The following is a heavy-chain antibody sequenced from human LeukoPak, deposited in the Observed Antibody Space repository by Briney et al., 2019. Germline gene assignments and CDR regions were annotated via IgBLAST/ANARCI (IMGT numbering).Heavy chain of an antibody. D-gene: IGHD4-23*01. CDR3: ARDLGYGGNDAFDI. V-gene: IGHV4-31*03. CDR2: IYYSGST. J-gene: IGHJ3*02. CDR1: GGSISSGGYY. Sequence: SETLSLTCTVSGGSISSGGYYWSWIRQHPGQGLEWIGYIYYSGSTYYNPSLKSRVTISVDTSKNQFSLKLSSVTAADTAVYYCARDLGYGGNDAFDIWGQGTMVTVSS.